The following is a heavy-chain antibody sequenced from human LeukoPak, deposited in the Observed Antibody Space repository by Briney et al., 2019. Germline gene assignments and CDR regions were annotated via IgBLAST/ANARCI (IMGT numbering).Heavy chain of an antibody. Sequence: SETLSLTCTVSGGSISSYYWSWIRQPAGKGLEWIGRIYTSGSTNYNPSLKSRVTMSVDTSKNQISLRLTSVTAADTAVYYCARSPTKRVPEDYWGQGTLVTVSS. J-gene: IGHJ4*02. CDR3: ARSPTKRVPEDY. CDR2: IYTSGST. V-gene: IGHV4-4*07. D-gene: IGHD2-2*01. CDR1: GGSISSYY.